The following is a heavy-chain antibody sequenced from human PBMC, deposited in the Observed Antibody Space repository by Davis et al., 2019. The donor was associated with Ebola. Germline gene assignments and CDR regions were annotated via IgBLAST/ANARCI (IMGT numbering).Heavy chain of an antibody. Sequence: GESLKISCAASGFTFSSYAMSWVRQAPGKGPEWVSTVSGSGGRTFYADSVKGRFTVSRVNSKNTLYLEIRSLRAEDTAVYYCARVGATVTPIWGQGTLVTVSS. CDR2: VSGSGGRT. CDR3: ARVGATVTPI. CDR1: GFTFSSYA. J-gene: IGHJ4*02. D-gene: IGHD4-17*01. V-gene: IGHV3-23*01.